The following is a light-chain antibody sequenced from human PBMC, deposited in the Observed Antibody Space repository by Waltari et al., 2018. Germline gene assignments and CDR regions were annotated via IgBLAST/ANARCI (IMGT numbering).Light chain of an antibody. CDR1: QGISNY. Sequence: DVQMTQSPSSSSASVGDRVTITCRASQGISNYLAWYQQKPGKAPKFLIYAASILQSGVPSRFSGSGSGTEFTLTINGLQPEDFATYFCQQGNNFPPTFGQGTEVEI. V-gene: IGKV1-12*01. J-gene: IGKJ1*01. CDR3: QQGNNFPPT. CDR2: AAS.